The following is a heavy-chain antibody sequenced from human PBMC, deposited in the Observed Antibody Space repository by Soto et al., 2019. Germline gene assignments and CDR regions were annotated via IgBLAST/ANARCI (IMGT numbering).Heavy chain of an antibody. D-gene: IGHD2-2*02. Sequence: PGESLKISCKGSGYSFTSYWISWVRQVPGKGLEWRGRIDPSDSYTNYSPSFQGHVTISADKSISTAYLQWSSLKASDTAMYYCATSVVPAAIPTYYYYGMDVWGQGTTVTVSS. V-gene: IGHV5-10-1*01. CDR1: GYSFTSYW. CDR3: ATSVVPAAIPTYYYYGMDV. CDR2: IDPSDSYT. J-gene: IGHJ6*02.